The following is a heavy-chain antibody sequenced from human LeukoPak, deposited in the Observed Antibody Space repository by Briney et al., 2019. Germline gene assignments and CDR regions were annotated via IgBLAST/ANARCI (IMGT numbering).Heavy chain of an antibody. V-gene: IGHV1-24*01. J-gene: IGHJ3*01. CDR1: GYTLAELS. CDR3: ATQDVDPTMGTGGYSDAFDV. CDR2: FDPEDGDT. Sequence: ASVKVSCKLSGYTLAELSIHWMRQVPGKGLEWMGGFDPEDGDTFFAQKFQGRVTMTEDTSTDTAYMELSSLRYEDTAVYYCATQDVDPTMGTGGYSDAFDVWGQGTLVTVSS. D-gene: IGHD5-18*01.